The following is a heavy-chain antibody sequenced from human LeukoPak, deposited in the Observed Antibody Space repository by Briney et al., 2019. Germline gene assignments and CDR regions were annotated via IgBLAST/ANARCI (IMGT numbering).Heavy chain of an antibody. J-gene: IGHJ4*02. V-gene: IGHV5-51*01. Sequence: GESLKISCRGSGYSFTSYWIGWVRQMPGKGLEYMGIIHPGDSDTRYSPSFQGQVTISVDRSSSTAYLQWSRLKASDTAMYYCATHPGGLQSGFDNWGQGTLVTVSS. CDR2: IHPGDSDT. D-gene: IGHD5-24*01. CDR1: GYSFTSYW. CDR3: ATHPGGLQSGFDN.